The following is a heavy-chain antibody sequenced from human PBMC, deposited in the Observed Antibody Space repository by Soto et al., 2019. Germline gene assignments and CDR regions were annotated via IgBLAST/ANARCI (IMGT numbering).Heavy chain of an antibody. CDR1: GGTFSSYT. CDR2: IIPILGIA. D-gene: IGHD3-10*01. V-gene: IGHV1-69*04. J-gene: IGHJ3*02. CDR3: ARDRDGSGSYYKKDAFDI. Sequence: SVKVSCKASGGTFSSYTISWVRQAPGQGLEWMGRIIPILGIANYAQKFQGRVTITADKSTSTAYMELSSLRSEDTAVYYCARDRDGSGSYYKKDAFDIWGQGTMVTVS.